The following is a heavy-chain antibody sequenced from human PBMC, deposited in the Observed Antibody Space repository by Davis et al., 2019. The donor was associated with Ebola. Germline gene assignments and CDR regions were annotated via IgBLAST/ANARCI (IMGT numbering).Heavy chain of an antibody. CDR2: ISSDASNT. CDR1: GFTFRPYW. D-gene: IGHD3-10*01. J-gene: IGHJ4*02. V-gene: IGHV3-74*01. Sequence: GESLKISCAASGFTFRPYWMHWVRQVPGKGLEWVSHISSDASNTNYADSVRGRFTISRDNAKNTVYLQMNSLRAEDTAVYYCARDGSHYDFDYWGQGTLVTVS. CDR3: ARDGSHYDFDY.